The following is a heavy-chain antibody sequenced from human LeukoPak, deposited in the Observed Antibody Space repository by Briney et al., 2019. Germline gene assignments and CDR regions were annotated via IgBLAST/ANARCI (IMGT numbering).Heavy chain of an antibody. CDR1: GYTFTGYY. Sequence: GASVKVSCKASGYTFTGYYMHWVRQAPGQGLQWMGWINPNSGGTNYAQKFQGRVTMTRDTSISTAYMELSRLRSDDTAVYYCARGLVYSSGRTLYYWGQGTLVTVSS. V-gene: IGHV1-2*02. CDR2: INPNSGGT. D-gene: IGHD6-19*01. J-gene: IGHJ4*02. CDR3: ARGLVYSSGRTLYY.